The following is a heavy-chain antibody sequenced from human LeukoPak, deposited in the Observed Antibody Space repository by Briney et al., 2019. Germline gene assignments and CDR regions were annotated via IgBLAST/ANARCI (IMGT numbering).Heavy chain of an antibody. Sequence: GESLKISCKGSGFTFTTYWIGWVRQMPGKGLEWMGIIYPGDSDTRYSPSFQGQVTISADKSVTTAYLQWSSLKASDTAMYYCARHTGHWGSEPFDYWGQGTLVTVSS. D-gene: IGHD7-27*01. CDR2: IYPGDSDT. V-gene: IGHV5-51*01. CDR3: ARHTGHWGSEPFDY. J-gene: IGHJ4*02. CDR1: GFTFTTYW.